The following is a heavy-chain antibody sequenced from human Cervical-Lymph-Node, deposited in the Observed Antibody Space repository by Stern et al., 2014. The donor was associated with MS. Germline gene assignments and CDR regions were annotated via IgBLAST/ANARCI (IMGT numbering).Heavy chain of an antibody. CDR3: ARDNGAMSGEGGMDV. D-gene: IGHD1-26*01. Sequence: EVHLVESGGGLVQPGGSLRLSCAASGITLSSYDMHWVRQVMGKGLERASAIGIAGATYYAGSVKGRFTISRGIAKNSLFLQMNSLRAGDTAVYYCARDNGAMSGEGGMDVWGQGTTVVVSS. CDR1: GITLSSYD. V-gene: IGHV3-13*01. CDR2: IGIAGAT. J-gene: IGHJ6*02.